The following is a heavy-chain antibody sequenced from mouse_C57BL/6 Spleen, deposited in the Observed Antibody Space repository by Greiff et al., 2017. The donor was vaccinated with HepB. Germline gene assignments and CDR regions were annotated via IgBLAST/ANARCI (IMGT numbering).Heavy chain of an antibody. J-gene: IGHJ2*01. CDR1: GFTFSDYY. CDR3: ARVDWDVGFDY. D-gene: IGHD4-1*01. V-gene: IGHV5-16*01. Sequence: EVQLVESEGGLVQPGSSMKLSCTASGFTFSDYYMAWVRQVPEKGLEWVANINYDGSSTYYLDSLKSRFIISRDNAKNILYLQMSSLKSEDTATYYCARVDWDVGFDYWGQGTTLTVSS. CDR2: INYDGSST.